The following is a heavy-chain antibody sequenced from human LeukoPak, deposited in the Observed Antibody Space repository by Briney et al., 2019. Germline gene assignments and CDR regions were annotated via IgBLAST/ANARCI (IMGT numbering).Heavy chain of an antibody. Sequence: GRSLRLSCAASGFIFSHYGMHWVRQAPGEGLEWVAVIQNDASTENFADSVKGRFTISRDDSKNTVFLQMNSLRVEDTAVYYCARELSQIVWGGLDYGGQGTLVSVSS. V-gene: IGHV3-33*05. CDR3: ARELSQIVWGGLDY. D-gene: IGHD2-21*01. CDR2: IQNDASTE. J-gene: IGHJ4*02. CDR1: GFIFSHYG.